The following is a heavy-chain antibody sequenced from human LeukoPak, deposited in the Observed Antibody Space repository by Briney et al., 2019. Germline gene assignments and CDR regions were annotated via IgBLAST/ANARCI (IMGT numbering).Heavy chain of an antibody. V-gene: IGHV1-69*05. D-gene: IGHD6-13*01. CDR1: GGTFSSYA. J-gene: IGHJ4*02. CDR2: IIPICGTA. Sequence: SVKVSCKASGGTFSSYAISWVRQAPGQGLEWMGGIIPICGTANYAQKFQGRVTITTDESTSTAYMELSSLRSEDTAVYYCARDTAAAGTYYFDYWGQGTMVTVSS. CDR3: ARDTAAAGTYYFDY.